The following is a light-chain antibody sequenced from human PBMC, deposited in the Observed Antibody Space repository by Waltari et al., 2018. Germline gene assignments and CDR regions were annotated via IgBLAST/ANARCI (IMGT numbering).Light chain of an antibody. J-gene: IGKJ3*01. CDR3: QKYNGAPFT. V-gene: IGKV1-27*01. CDR1: QGISNY. CDR2: GAS. Sequence: DIQMTQSPSSLSASVGDRVTITCRAGQGISNYLAWYQQKPVKVPKLLVYGASTLQSGVPSRFSGSGSGTEFTLTISSLQPEDVATYYCQKYNGAPFTFGPGTKVDIK.